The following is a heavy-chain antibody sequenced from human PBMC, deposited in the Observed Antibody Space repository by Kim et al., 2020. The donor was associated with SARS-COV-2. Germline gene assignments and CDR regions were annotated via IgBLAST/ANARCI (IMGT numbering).Heavy chain of an antibody. Sequence: SVKVSCKASGGTFSSYAISWVRQAPGQGLEWMGRIIPILGIANYAQKFQGRVTITADKSTSTAYMELSSLRSEDTAVYYCARVGHSGYDPANTYGMDVWGQGTTVTVSS. J-gene: IGHJ6*02. CDR2: IIPILGIA. V-gene: IGHV1-69*04. CDR3: ARVGHSGYDPANTYGMDV. D-gene: IGHD5-12*01. CDR1: GGTFSSYA.